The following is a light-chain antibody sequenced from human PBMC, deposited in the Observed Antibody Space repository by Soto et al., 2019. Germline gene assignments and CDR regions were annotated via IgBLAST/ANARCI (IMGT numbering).Light chain of an antibody. CDR2: DKS. J-gene: IGKJ5*01. V-gene: IGKV3-20*01. Sequence: EIVLTQSPGTLSLAPGERATLSFRSSQSVSSSYLAWYQQKPGQDPRILIYDKSIRASGIPDRFSGSGSGTDFTLTISRLEPEDFAVFYCQQYGTSEIIFGQGTRLEIK. CDR3: QQYGTSEII. CDR1: QSVSSSY.